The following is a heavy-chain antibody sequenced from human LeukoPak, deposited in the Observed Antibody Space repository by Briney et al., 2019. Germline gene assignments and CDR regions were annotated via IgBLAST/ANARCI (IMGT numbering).Heavy chain of an antibody. J-gene: IGHJ5*02. D-gene: IGHD3-10*01. V-gene: IGHV1-46*01. CDR1: GYTFTSYY. CDR3: ARDLMMLRVVKRGFDP. Sequence: ASVKVSCTASGYTFTSYYMHWVRQAPGHGIEWMGIMTTSGGSTDYAQKFQGRVTMTTDTSTSTAYMELRSLKSDDTAVYYCARDLMMLRVVKRGFDPWGQGTLVTVSS. CDR2: MTTSGGST.